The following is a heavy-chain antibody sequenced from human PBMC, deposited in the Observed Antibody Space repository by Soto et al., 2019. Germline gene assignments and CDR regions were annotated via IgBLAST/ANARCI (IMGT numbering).Heavy chain of an antibody. Sequence: GGSLRLSGAAAGFTGSSNYMSWARQAPGKGLEWVSDIYSGGSTYYADSVKGRFTISRDNSKNTLYLQMNSLRSEDTAVYYCARTVGIGFWFGFDVWGQGTLVTVSS. CDR3: ARTVGIGFWFGFDV. V-gene: IGHV3-53*01. D-gene: IGHD3-10*01. CDR2: IYSGGST. J-gene: IGHJ5*02. CDR1: GFTGSSNY.